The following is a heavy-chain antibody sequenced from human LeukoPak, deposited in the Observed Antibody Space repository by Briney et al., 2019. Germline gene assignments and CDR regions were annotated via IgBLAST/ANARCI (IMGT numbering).Heavy chain of an antibody. CDR2: ISAYNGNT. D-gene: IGHD2-15*01. J-gene: IGHJ5*02. CDR1: GYTFTSYG. Sequence: ASVKVSCKXSGYTFTSYGISWVRQAPGQGLEWMGWISAYNGNTNYSQKLQGRVTMTTDTSTSTAYMELRSLRSDDTAVYYCARLGSGYCSGGSCSFWFDPWGQGTLVTVSS. V-gene: IGHV1-18*01. CDR3: ARLGSGYCSGGSCSFWFDP.